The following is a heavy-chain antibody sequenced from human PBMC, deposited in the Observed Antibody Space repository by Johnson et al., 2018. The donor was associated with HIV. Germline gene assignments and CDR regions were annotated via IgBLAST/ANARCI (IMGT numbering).Heavy chain of an antibody. V-gene: IGHV3-30*18. Sequence: QVQLVESGGGLVKPGGSLRLSCTASGFTFSDYYMSWIRQAPGKGLEWVAVISYDGSNKYYADSVKGRFTISRDNAKSSLYLQMNSLRAEDTAVYYCAKGFYDSSGTDSFHIWGQGTMVTVSS. CDR2: ISYDGSNK. J-gene: IGHJ3*02. D-gene: IGHD3-22*01. CDR1: GFTFSDYY. CDR3: AKGFYDSSGTDSFHI.